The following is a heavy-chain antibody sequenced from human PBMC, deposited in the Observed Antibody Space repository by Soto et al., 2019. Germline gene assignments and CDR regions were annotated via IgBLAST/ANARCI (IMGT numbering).Heavy chain of an antibody. V-gene: IGHV3-64D*06. CDR1: GFTFVSYG. CDR2: ISSNT. Sequence: EVQLVESGGGLVQPGGSLRLSCSASGFTFVSYGMHWVRQAPGKGLEYVSAISSNTYYADSVKGRFTISRDNSKNTVYLQMSSLRVEDTAVYYCVKDPDVPSAFDIWGQGTMVTVSS. D-gene: IGHD3-10*02. CDR3: VKDPDVPSAFDI. J-gene: IGHJ3*02.